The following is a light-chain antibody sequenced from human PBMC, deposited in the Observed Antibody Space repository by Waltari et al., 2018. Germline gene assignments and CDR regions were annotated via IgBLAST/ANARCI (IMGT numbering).Light chain of an antibody. CDR1: SIDVCLYHY. CDR2: DVT. Sequence: QSALTQPASVSGSPGQSITISSTGTSIDVCLYHYVSWYQQHPGIVPKLMIFDVTNRPSGVSSRFSGSKSGNTASLTISGLQTEDEADYYCSSYTISSTWVFGGGTKLTVL. V-gene: IGLV2-14*03. J-gene: IGLJ3*02. CDR3: SSYTISSTWV.